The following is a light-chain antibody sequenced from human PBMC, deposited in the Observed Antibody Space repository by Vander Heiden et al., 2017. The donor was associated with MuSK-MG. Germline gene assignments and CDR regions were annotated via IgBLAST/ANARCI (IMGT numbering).Light chain of an antibody. CDR2: DAS. J-gene: IGKJ5*01. V-gene: IGKV1-33*01. CDR1: QAISNY. Sequence: DIHITQSPSSLSASVGDRVTITCQASQAISNYLNWYQQKPGKAPKLLIYDASKLETGVPSRFSGSGFGTDFTFTISSLQLEDIATYYCQQDDNLPITFGQGTRMEIK. CDR3: QQDDNLPIT.